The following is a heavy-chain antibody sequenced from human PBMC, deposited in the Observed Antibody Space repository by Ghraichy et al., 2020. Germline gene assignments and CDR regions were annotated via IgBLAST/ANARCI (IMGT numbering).Heavy chain of an antibody. J-gene: IGHJ6*04. V-gene: IGHV4-39*01. D-gene: IGHD2-2*01. CDR2: TLYSGGTT. CDR3: ARQSPSSSWLADV. CDR1: GGSIRSSRFY. Sequence: SETLSLTCTVSGGSIRSSRFYWGWIRQTLGKGLEWIGSTLYSGGTTYQNPSLKSRITISVDTSKSQVSLTLRSVGAADAAVYYCARQSPSSSWLADVWGKGTTVTVSS.